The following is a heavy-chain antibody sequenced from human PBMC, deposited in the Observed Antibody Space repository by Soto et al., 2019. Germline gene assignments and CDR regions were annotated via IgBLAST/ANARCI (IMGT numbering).Heavy chain of an antibody. D-gene: IGHD1-26*01. Sequence: VGSLRLSCAASGFTFSSYSMNWVRQAPGKGLEWVSSISSSSSYIYYADSVKGRFTISRDNAKNSLYLQMNSLRAEDTAVYYCARRWELLAGSAFDIWGQGTMVTVSS. CDR1: GFTFSSYS. J-gene: IGHJ3*02. CDR3: ARRWELLAGSAFDI. CDR2: ISSSSSYI. V-gene: IGHV3-21*01.